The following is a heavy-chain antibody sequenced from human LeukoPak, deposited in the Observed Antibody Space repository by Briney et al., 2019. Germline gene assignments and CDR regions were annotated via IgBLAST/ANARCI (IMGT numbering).Heavy chain of an antibody. D-gene: IGHD3-10*01. CDR1: SGSFSGYY. CDR2: INHSGST. Sequence: SETLSLTCAVYSGSFSGYYWSWIRQPPGKGLEWIGEINHSGSTNYNPSLKSRVTISVDTSKNQFSLKLSSVTAADTAVYYCARLARYYDGSGSPYSLFDYWGQGTLVTVSS. J-gene: IGHJ4*02. V-gene: IGHV4-34*01. CDR3: ARLARYYDGSGSPYSLFDY.